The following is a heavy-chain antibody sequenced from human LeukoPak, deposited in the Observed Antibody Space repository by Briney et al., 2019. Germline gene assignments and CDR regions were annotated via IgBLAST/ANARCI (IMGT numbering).Heavy chain of an antibody. J-gene: IGHJ4*02. V-gene: IGHV3-23*01. D-gene: IGHD3-9*01. CDR3: AKALRYFDWLSES. Sequence: PGGSLRLSCAASGFTFSSYAMSWVRQAPGKGLEWVSTISASGGSTYYADSVKGRFTISRDNSKNTMYLQLNSLRAEDTAVYYCAKALRYFDWLSESWGQGTLVTVSS. CDR1: GFTFSSYA. CDR2: ISASGGST.